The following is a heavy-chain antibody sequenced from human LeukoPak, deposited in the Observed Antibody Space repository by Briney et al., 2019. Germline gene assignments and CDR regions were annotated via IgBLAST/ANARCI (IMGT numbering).Heavy chain of an antibody. CDR2: ITSSGTTI. D-gene: IGHD2-2*01. CDR3: ARKYCSTTSCLFDN. V-gene: IGHV3-48*03. Sequence: GGSLRLSCAASGFTFSSYEMNWVRQAPGKGLQWVSDITSSGTTIYYADSVKGRFTISRDNAKNSLYLQMNSLRAEDTAVYYCARKYCSTTSCLFDNWGQGTLVTVSS. CDR1: GFTFSSYE. J-gene: IGHJ4*02.